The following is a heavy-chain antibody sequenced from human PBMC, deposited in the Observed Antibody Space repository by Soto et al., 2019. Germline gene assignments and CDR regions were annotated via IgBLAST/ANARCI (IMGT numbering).Heavy chain of an antibody. Sequence: GSLRLSCAASGFTFSSYAMSWVRQAPGKGLEWVSAISGSGGSTYYADSVKGRFTISRDNSKNTLHLQMNSLRAEDTAVYYCAKDVGYYDSSVFDYWGQGTLVSVSA. CDR2: ISGSGGST. CDR3: AKDVGYYDSSVFDY. D-gene: IGHD3-22*01. CDR1: GFTFSSYA. J-gene: IGHJ4*02. V-gene: IGHV3-23*01.